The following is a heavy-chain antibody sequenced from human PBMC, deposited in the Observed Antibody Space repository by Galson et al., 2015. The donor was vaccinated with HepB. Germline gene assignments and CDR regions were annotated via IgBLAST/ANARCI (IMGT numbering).Heavy chain of an antibody. CDR2: IYPGDSET. D-gene: IGHD2-15*01. J-gene: IGHJ4*02. CDR1: GYTFTTYW. Sequence: QSGAEVKKPGESLKISCKGSGYTFTTYWVGWVRQMPGKGLEWMGIIYPGDSETRYSPSFQGQVTISADKSIRTAYLQWSSLKASDTAMYYCARRGVAPTDPFDYWGRGTLVTVSS. CDR3: ARRGVAPTDPFDY. V-gene: IGHV5-51*03.